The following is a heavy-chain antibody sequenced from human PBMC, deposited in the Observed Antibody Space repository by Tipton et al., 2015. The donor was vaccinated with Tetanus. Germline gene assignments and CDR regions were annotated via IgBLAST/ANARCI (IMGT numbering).Heavy chain of an antibody. Sequence: GLVKPSETLSLTCTVPGDSISSGDFYWSWIRQHPGKGLEWIGYIYFTGTTYYNPSLESRLTISIDTSKNQFSLELTSVTAADTAVYYCARDSYYSSRWSFADYWGQGTLVTVSS. D-gene: IGHD3-22*01. CDR3: ARDSYYSSRWSFADY. V-gene: IGHV4-31*03. CDR1: GDSISSGDFY. CDR2: IYFTGTT. J-gene: IGHJ4*02.